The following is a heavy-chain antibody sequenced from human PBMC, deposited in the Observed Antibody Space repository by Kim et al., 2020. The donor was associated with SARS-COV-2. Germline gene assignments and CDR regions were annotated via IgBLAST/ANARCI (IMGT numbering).Heavy chain of an antibody. D-gene: IGHD6-13*01. Sequence: YTPSLKSRVTISVDTTKSQFSLELSSVTAADTAVYYCARVDDSSSWPFDYWGQGTLVTVSS. CDR3: ARVDDSSSWPFDY. V-gene: IGHV4-34*01. J-gene: IGHJ4*02.